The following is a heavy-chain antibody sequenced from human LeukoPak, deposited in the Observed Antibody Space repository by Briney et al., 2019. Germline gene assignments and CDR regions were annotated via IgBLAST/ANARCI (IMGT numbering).Heavy chain of an antibody. CDR3: ARDNVVRGAPEFDY. D-gene: IGHD3-10*01. CDR1: GFTVSSNY. V-gene: IGHV3-53*01. Sequence: GGSLRLSCAASGFTVSSNYMSWVRQAPGKGLEWVSVIYSAGNTYYADSVKGRFTISRDNSKNTLYLQMNSLTVEDTAVYYCARDNVVRGAPEFDYWGQGTLVTVSS. CDR2: IYSAGNT. J-gene: IGHJ4*02.